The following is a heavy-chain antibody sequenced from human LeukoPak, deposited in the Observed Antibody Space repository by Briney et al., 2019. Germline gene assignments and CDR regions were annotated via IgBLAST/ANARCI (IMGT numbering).Heavy chain of an antibody. D-gene: IGHD4-17*01. Sequence: SETLSLTCTVFGGSISSGGYYWSWIRQHPGKGLEWIGYIYYSGSTYYNPSLKSRVTISVDTSKNQFSLKPSSVTAADTAVYYCARTTDLTFDYWGQGTLVTVSS. J-gene: IGHJ4*02. CDR3: ARTTDLTFDY. CDR2: IYYSGST. CDR1: GGSISSGGYY. V-gene: IGHV4-31*03.